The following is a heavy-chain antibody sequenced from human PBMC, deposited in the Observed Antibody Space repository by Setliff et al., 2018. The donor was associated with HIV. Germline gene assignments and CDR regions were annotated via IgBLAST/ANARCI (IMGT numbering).Heavy chain of an antibody. CDR1: GDSISSYY. D-gene: IGHD3-10*01. J-gene: IGHJ6*03. V-gene: IGHV4-4*08. Sequence: SETLSLTCTVSGDSISSYYWSWIRQPPGKGLEWIGYIYTSGFTDYNPPLKSRVTISGDTSKNQFSLQLSSVTAADTAVYYCARDRRGYYYGSGSCYMDVWGTGTTVTVSS. CDR3: ARDRRGYYYGSGSCYMDV. CDR2: IYTSGFT.